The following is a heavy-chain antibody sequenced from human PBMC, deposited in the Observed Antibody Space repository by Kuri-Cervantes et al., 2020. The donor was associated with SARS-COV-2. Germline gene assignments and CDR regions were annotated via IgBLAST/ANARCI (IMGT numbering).Heavy chain of an antibody. CDR2: IRPSDGDT. Sequence: ASVKVSCKTSGFNFTRYYMQWVRQAPGQGLEWMGIIRPSDGDTRKAQKFQGRVTLTRDTSTTTVYLALSTLRSEDTAVYYCASQGDYSPDVNPAHYAFDIWGQGTMVTVSS. J-gene: IGHJ3*02. D-gene: IGHD4-11*01. CDR1: GFNFTRYY. CDR3: ASQGDYSPDVNPAHYAFDI. V-gene: IGHV1-46*01.